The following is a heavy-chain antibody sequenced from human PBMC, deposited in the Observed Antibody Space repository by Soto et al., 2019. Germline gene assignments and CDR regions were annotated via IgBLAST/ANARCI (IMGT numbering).Heavy chain of an antibody. CDR3: ARGDRPASYYYYMDV. CDR2: IYYSGST. CDR1: GGSISSSSYY. V-gene: IGHV4-39*01. D-gene: IGHD2-21*01. Sequence: SETLSLTCTVSGGSISSSSYYWGWIRQPPGKGLEWIGSIYYSGSTYYNPSLKSRVTISVDTSKNQFSLKLSSVTAADTAVYYCARGDRPASYYYYMDVWGKGTTVTVLL. J-gene: IGHJ6*03.